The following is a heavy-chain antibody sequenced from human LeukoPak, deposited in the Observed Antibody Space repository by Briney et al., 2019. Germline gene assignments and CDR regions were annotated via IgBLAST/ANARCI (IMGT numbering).Heavy chain of an antibody. Sequence: SETLSLTCTVSGGSISSGGYYWSWIRRHPGKGLEWIGYIYYSGSTYYNPSLKSRVTISVDTSKNQFSLKLSSVTAADTAVYYCARVRAYCGGDCYYLDYWGQGTLVTVSS. CDR1: GGSISSGGYY. CDR2: IYYSGST. J-gene: IGHJ4*02. V-gene: IGHV4-31*03. D-gene: IGHD2-21*01. CDR3: ARVRAYCGGDCYYLDY.